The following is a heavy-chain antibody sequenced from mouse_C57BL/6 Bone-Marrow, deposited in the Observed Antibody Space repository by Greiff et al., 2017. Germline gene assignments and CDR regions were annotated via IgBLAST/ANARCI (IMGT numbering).Heavy chain of an antibody. CDR2: IHTKSGSP. D-gene: IGHD4-1*01. V-gene: IGHV1-64*01. CDR1: GYTFKSYW. Sequence: QVQLKQPGAELVKPGASVKLSCKASGYTFKSYWMHWVKQRHGQGLEWIGMIHTKSGSPNYNEKLKSKATLTANKSSSTDYMQISSLPYEDSAVLYFAIYWGCTWFADGAQGTLVTVSA. CDR3: AIYWGCTWFAD. J-gene: IGHJ3*01.